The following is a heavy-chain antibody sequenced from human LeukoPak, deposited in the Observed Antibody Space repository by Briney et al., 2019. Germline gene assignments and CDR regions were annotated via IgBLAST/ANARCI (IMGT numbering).Heavy chain of an antibody. V-gene: IGHV3-21*01. J-gene: IGHJ3*02. CDR1: GFTFSSYS. Sequence: PGGSLRLSCAATGFTFSSYSMNWVRQAPGKGLEWVSSIGSRSTYTYSADSVKGRFTISRDNAKNSLYLQMNSLRAGDAAVYYCARGGLNFDAFDIWGQGTMVIVSS. CDR3: ARGGLNFDAFDI. D-gene: IGHD1-7*01. CDR2: IGSRSTYT.